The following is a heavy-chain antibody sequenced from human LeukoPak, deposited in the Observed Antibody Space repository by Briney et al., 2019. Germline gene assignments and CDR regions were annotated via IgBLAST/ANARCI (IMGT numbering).Heavy chain of an antibody. CDR3: ARSNYYTVDV. Sequence: GGSLRLSCAASGFTFSSYWMNWARQAPGKGLERVASINHNGNVNYYVDSVKGRFTISRDNAKNSLYLQMNSLRADDTAVYYCARSNYYTVDVWGQGTAVTVSS. CDR2: INHNGNVN. V-gene: IGHV3-7*03. J-gene: IGHJ6*02. CDR1: GFTFSSYW.